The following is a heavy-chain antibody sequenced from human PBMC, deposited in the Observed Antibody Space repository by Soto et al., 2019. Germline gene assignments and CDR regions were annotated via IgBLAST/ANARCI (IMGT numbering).Heavy chain of an antibody. D-gene: IGHD3-3*01. CDR1: GGSISSYY. Sequence: SETLSLTCTVSGGSISSYYWSWIRQPPGKGLEWIGYIYYSGSTNYNPSLKSRVTISVDTSKNQFSLKLSSVTAADTAVYYCARGGGDDFWSGYYIWFDPWGQGTLVTVSS. CDR3: ARGGGDDFWSGYYIWFDP. J-gene: IGHJ5*02. CDR2: IYYSGST. V-gene: IGHV4-59*08.